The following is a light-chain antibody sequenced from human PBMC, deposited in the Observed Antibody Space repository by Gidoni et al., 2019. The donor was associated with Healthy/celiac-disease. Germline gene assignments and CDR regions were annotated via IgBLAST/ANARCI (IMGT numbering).Light chain of an antibody. Sequence: EIVLTQSPGTLSLSPGERANLSCRASQSVSSSDLAWYQQKPGPAPRLLIYGASSRATGIPDRFSVSGSGTDFTLTISRLEPEDCAVYYCQQYGSSPWTVGQGTKVEIK. J-gene: IGKJ1*01. CDR2: GAS. CDR3: QQYGSSPWT. V-gene: IGKV3-20*01. CDR1: QSVSSSD.